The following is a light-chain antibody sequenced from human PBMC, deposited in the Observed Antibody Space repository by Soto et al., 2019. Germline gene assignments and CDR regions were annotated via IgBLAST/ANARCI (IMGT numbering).Light chain of an antibody. CDR2: SND. V-gene: IGLV1-44*01. CDR3: ATWDDRLRGFV. Sequence: QLVLTQPPSASGTPGQRVTISCSGSSSNIENNAVNWYQPLPGTAPKVLIYSNDQRPSGVPDRFSGSKSGTSASLAISGLQSEDEADYYCATWDDRLRGFVFGTGTKLTVL. CDR1: SSNIENNA. J-gene: IGLJ1*01.